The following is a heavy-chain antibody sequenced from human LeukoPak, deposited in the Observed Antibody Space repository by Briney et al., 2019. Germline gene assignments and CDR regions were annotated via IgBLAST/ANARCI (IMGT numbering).Heavy chain of an antibody. V-gene: IGHV4-4*09. J-gene: IGHJ6*03. D-gene: IGHD5-18*01. Sequence: SETLSLTCTVSGGSISSYYWSWIRQPPGKGLEWIGYIYTSGSTNYNPSLKSRVTISVDTSKNQFSLKLSSVTAADTAVYYCARHKRAVDTAMTNPRYYYYYYMDVWGKGATVTVSS. CDR2: IYTSGST. CDR1: GGSISSYY. CDR3: ARHKRAVDTAMTNPRYYYYYYMDV.